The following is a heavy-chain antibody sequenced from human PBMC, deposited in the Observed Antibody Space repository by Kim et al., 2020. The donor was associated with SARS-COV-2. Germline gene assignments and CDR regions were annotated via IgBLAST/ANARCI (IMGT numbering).Heavy chain of an antibody. CDR2: IIPIFGTA. V-gene: IGHV1-69*13. J-gene: IGHJ6*02. CDR1: GGTFSSSA. CDR3: ARSVDSYSCSGLAV. Sequence: SVKVSCKASGGTFSSSAINWVRQAPGQGLEWMGGIIPIFGTANNAPKFQGRVTITADESTSTAYMELSSLSSEDTAVYYCARSVDSYSCSGLAVWGHGT. D-gene: IGHD6-19*01.